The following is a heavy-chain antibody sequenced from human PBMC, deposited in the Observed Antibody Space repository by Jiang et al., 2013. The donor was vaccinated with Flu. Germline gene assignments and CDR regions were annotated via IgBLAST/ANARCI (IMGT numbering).Heavy chain of an antibody. V-gene: IGHV4-34*01. CDR3: AGGGTIFGPSAPLMDV. J-gene: IGHJ6*02. CDR1: GGSFSGYY. Sequence: LLKPSETLSLTCAVYGGSFSGYYWSWIRQPPGKGLEWIGEINHSGSTNYNPSLKSRVTISIDTSKNQFSLKLSSVTAADTAVYYCAGGGTIFGPSAPLMDVWGQGTTVTVSS. D-gene: IGHD3-3*01. CDR2: INHSGST.